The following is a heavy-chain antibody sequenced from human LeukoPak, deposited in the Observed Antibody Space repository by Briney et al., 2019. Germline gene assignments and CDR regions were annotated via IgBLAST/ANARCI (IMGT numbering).Heavy chain of an antibody. Sequence: GGSLRLSCAASGFTFSAYTMNWVRQAPGKGLEWVSTVSHSSDAHYSDSVKGRFTISRDTARNSLYLQMNSLRDEDTAVYYCARDPSEMATILDYWGQGTLVTVSS. V-gene: IGHV3-69-1*01. D-gene: IGHD5-24*01. CDR2: VSHSSDA. CDR1: GFTFSAYT. CDR3: ARDPSEMATILDY. J-gene: IGHJ4*02.